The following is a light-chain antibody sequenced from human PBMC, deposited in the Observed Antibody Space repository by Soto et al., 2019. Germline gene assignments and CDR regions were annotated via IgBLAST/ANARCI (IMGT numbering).Light chain of an antibody. CDR2: GAS. Sequence: EIGMTQSPATLSVSPGERATLSCRASQSVSSDLAWYQQKPGQAPRLLIYGASTRPTGIPARFSGSGSGTEFTLTISSLQSEDFAVYYCQHYNNWPRTFGQGTKVEIK. J-gene: IGKJ1*01. V-gene: IGKV3-15*01. CDR1: QSVSSD. CDR3: QHYNNWPRT.